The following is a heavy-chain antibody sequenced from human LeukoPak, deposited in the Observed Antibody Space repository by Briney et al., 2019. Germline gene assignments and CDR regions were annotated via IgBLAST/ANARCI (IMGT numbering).Heavy chain of an antibody. CDR2: ISSSSSYI. Sequence: GGSLRLSCAASGFTFSSYGMHWVRQAPGKGLEWVSSISSSSSYIYYADSVKGRFTISRDNAKNSLYLQMNSLRAEDTAVYYCAIYGSGDFDYWGQGTLVTVSS. CDR1: GFTFSSYG. D-gene: IGHD3-10*01. J-gene: IGHJ4*02. V-gene: IGHV3-21*01. CDR3: AIYGSGDFDY.